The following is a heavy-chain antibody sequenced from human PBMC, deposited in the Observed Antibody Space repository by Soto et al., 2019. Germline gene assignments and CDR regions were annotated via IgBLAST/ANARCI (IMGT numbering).Heavy chain of an antibody. Sequence: QVQLVQSGAEVKKPGSSVKVSCKASGGTFSSYAISWVRQAPGQGLEWMGGIIPIFGTANYAQKFQGRVTITPDESTSTAYMELSSLRSEDTAVYYCARDPGYCSGGSCYWFDPWGQGTLVTVSS. J-gene: IGHJ5*02. CDR2: IIPIFGTA. CDR3: ARDPGYCSGGSCYWFDP. D-gene: IGHD2-15*01. CDR1: GGTFSSYA. V-gene: IGHV1-69*05.